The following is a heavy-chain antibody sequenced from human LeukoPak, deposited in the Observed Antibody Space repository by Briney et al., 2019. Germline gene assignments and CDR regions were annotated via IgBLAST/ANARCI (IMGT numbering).Heavy chain of an antibody. J-gene: IGHJ6*02. CDR1: GGSISSYY. CDR3: ARDRTVAMIRYGMDV. CDR2: IYTSGST. Sequence: SETLSLTCTVSGGSISSYYWSWVRQPAGKGLEWIGRIYTSGSTNYNPSLKSRVTMSVDTSKNQFSLKLSSVTAADTAVYYCARDRTVAMIRYGMDVWGQGTTVTVSS. V-gene: IGHV4-4*07. D-gene: IGHD3-22*01.